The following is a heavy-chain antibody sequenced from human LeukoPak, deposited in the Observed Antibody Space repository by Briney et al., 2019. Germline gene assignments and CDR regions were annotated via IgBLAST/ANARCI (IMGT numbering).Heavy chain of an antibody. D-gene: IGHD1-26*01. CDR3: ATVDGGGELPDY. Sequence: ASVKVSCKVSGYTLTELSMHWVRQAPGKGLEWMGGFDPEDGETINAQKFQGRVTMTEDTSTDTAYMELSSLRSEDTAVYYCATVDGGGELPDYWGQGTLVTVSS. V-gene: IGHV1-24*01. J-gene: IGHJ4*02. CDR2: FDPEDGET. CDR1: GYTLTELS.